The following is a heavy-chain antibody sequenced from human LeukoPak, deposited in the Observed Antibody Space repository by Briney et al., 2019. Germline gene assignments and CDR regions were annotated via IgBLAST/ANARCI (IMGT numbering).Heavy chain of an antibody. CDR2: ISSSGSTI. V-gene: IGHV3-11*01. CDR3: ARDFPDIVVVVAAIDYYGMDV. J-gene: IGHJ6*02. CDR1: GFTFSDYY. D-gene: IGHD2-15*01. Sequence: GGSLRLSCAASGFTFSDYYMSWIRQAPGKGLEWVSYISSSGSTIYYADSVKGRFTISRDNAKNSLYLQMNSLRAEDTAVYYCARDFPDIVVVVAAIDYYGMDVWGQGTTVTVSS.